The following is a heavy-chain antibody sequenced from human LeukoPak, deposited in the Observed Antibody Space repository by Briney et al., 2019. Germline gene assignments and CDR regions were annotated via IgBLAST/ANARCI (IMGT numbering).Heavy chain of an antibody. CDR2: ISYDGSNK. CDR3: ATSLKPYGSGSYYILY. V-gene: IGHV3-30*04. CDR1: GFTFSSYA. Sequence: GGSLRLSCAASGFTFSSYAMHWVRQAPGKGLEWVAVISYDGSNKYYADSVKGRFTISRDNSKNTLYLQMNSLRAEDTAVYYCATSLKPYGSGSYYILYWGQGTLVTVSS. D-gene: IGHD3-10*01. J-gene: IGHJ4*02.